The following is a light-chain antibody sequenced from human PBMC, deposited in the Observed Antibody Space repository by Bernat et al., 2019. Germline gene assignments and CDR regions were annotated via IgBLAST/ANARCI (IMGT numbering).Light chain of an antibody. Sequence: DIQLTQSPSFLSASVGDRVTITCRASQVIGTYLAWYHQKPGKAPQLLIYGASTLQSGVPSRFSGSGSGTEFTLTISRLQPEDSATYYCQQLDNFPITFGQGTRLEIK. J-gene: IGKJ5*01. CDR2: GAS. V-gene: IGKV1-9*01. CDR3: QQLDNFPIT. CDR1: QVIGTY.